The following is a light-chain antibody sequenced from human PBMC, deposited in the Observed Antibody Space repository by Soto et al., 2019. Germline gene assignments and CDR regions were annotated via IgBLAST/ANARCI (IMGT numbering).Light chain of an antibody. Sequence: VITQSPASLSMSPCERVTLSCRGRQSIGPDLAWYQQKPGQAPRLLISGASTRATGIPVRFSGSGSGTEFTLTISSLQSEDFAVYYCQQYYGWPPWTFGKGTKVDIK. CDR1: QSIGPD. CDR2: GAS. J-gene: IGKJ1*01. V-gene: IGKV3-15*01. CDR3: QQYYGWPPWT.